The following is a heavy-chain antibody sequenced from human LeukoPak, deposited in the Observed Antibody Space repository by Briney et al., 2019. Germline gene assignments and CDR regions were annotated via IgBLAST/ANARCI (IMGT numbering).Heavy chain of an antibody. CDR1: GGSISSSSYY. CDR2: IYYSGST. D-gene: IGHD6-19*01. J-gene: IGHJ3*02. Sequence: PSETLSLTCTVSGGSISSSSYYWGWIRQPPGKGLEWIGSIYYSGSTYYNPSLKSRVTISVDTSKNQFSLKLSSVTAADTAVYYCARDIPWVGSSGWYDFPQENAFDIWGQGTMVTVSS. CDR3: ARDIPWVGSSGWYDFPQENAFDI. V-gene: IGHV4-39*07.